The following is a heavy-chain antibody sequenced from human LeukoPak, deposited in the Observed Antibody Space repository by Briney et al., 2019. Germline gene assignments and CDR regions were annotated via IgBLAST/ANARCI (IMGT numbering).Heavy chain of an antibody. V-gene: IGHV4-30-2*01. CDR2: IYHSGST. CDR3: ATSGGSDYYYGMDV. D-gene: IGHD4-23*01. J-gene: IGHJ6*02. Sequence: SQTLSLTCAVSSGSISSGGYSWSWIRQPPGKGLEWIGYIYHSGSTYYNPSLKSRVTISVDRSKNQFSLKLSSVTAADTAVYYCATSGGSDYYYGMDVWGQGTTVTVSS. CDR1: SGSISSGGYS.